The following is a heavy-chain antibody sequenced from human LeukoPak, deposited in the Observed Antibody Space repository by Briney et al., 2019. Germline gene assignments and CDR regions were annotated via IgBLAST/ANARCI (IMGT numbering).Heavy chain of an antibody. V-gene: IGHV2-5*01. Sequence: SGPTLAKPTQTLTLPCTFSGFLLRTGGVGVGWVRQPPGMALEWLALLYWHDDKRYSSSLKSRLAINKDTSKNQVVLTMTNKDPVDTATYYCAHKPRSRTYYYESSGYYSGNYFDYWGQGTLDTVPS. CDR3: AHKPRSRTYYYESSGYYSGNYFDY. D-gene: IGHD3-22*01. CDR1: GFLLRTGGVG. CDR2: LYWHDDK. J-gene: IGHJ4*02.